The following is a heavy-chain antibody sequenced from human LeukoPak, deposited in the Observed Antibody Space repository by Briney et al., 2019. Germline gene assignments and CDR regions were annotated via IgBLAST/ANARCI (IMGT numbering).Heavy chain of an antibody. CDR2: ISPDGSSI. V-gene: IGHV3-74*01. Sequence: GSLRLSCAASGFTFSSYWMHWVRQAPGKGLMWVSRISPDGSSITYADSVKGRFTISRDNAKNTLYLQMNSLRAEDTAVYYCARASVAGTNWFDPWGQGTLVTVSS. J-gene: IGHJ5*02. CDR1: GFTFSSYW. D-gene: IGHD6-19*01. CDR3: ARASVAGTNWFDP.